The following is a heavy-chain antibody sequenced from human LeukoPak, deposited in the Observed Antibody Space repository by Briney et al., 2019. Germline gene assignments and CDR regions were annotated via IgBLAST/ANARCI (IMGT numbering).Heavy chain of an antibody. V-gene: IGHV4-39*07. CDR2: IYYSGST. Sequence: PSETLSLTCTVSGGSISSSGYYWGWIRQPPGKGLEWIASIYYSGSTYYNPSLKSRVTISVDTSKNQFSLKLSSVTAADTAVYYCARRVPGYDSSGPEDAFDIWGQGTMVTVSS. J-gene: IGHJ3*02. D-gene: IGHD3-22*01. CDR3: ARRVPGYDSSGPEDAFDI. CDR1: GGSISSSGYY.